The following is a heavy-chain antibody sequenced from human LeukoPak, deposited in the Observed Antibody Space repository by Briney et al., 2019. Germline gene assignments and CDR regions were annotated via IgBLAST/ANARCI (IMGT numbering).Heavy chain of an antibody. CDR1: GYTFTSLG. V-gene: IGHV1-18*01. CDR2: IGTYTGNR. D-gene: IGHD4-17*01. CDR3: ARDGGVTTTPDR. J-gene: IGHJ5*02. Sequence: ASVKVSCKASGYTFTSLGINWVRQAPGQGLEWMGWIGTYTGNRNFAQKFQGRVTLTTDTSTSTVFMELRGLTSDDTAVYYCARDGGVTTTPDRWGQGTLVTVSS.